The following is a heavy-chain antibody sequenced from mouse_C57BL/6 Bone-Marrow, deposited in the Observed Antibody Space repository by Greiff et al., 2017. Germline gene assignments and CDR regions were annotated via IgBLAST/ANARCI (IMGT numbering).Heavy chain of an antibody. CDR1: GYTFTNYW. CDR3: ARYYDYRDYTMDY. Sequence: QVQLKESGAELVKPGASVKLSCKASGYTFTNYWMHWVKQRPGHGLEWIGIMNPNGGSPDYNEKFKSEATLSVDKSSRTAYMELSSLTSEDSAVYYCARYYDYRDYTMDYWGQGTSVTVSS. CDR2: MNPNGGSP. D-gene: IGHD2-4*01. J-gene: IGHJ4*01. V-gene: IGHV1-64*01.